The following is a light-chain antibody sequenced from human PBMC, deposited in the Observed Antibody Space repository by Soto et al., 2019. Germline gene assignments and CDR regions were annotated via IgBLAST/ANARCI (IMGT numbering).Light chain of an antibody. CDR1: SSDVGGYNY. J-gene: IGLJ3*02. CDR2: EVS. Sequence: QSALTQPPSASGSPGQSVTISCTGTSSDVGGYNYVSWYQQHPGKAPKLMIYEVSKRPSGVPDRFSGSKSGNTASLTVSGLQGEDEADYYCSSYAGSILVFGGGTQLTVL. CDR3: SSYAGSILV. V-gene: IGLV2-8*01.